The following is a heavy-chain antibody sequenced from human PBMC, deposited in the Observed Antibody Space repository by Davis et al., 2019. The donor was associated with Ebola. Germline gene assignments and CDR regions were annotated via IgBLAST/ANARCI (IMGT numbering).Heavy chain of an antibody. Sequence: ASVKVSCKTSGYTFTAYYIHWVRQAPGQGLEWMGWISAYNGNTNYAQKLQGRVTMTEDTSTDTAYMELSSLKSEDTAVYYCVTEQTRLLWPAFDVWGQGIMVTVSS. D-gene: IGHD3-10*01. CDR1: GYTFTAYY. CDR2: ISAYNGNT. J-gene: IGHJ3*01. V-gene: IGHV1-18*04. CDR3: VTEQTRLLWPAFDV.